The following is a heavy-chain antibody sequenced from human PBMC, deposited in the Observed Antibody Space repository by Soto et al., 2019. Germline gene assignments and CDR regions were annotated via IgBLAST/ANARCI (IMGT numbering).Heavy chain of an antibody. D-gene: IGHD2-8*02. Sequence: QVQLQQWGAGLLKPSETLSLTCAVYGGSFSGYYWTWIRQPPGTGLEWIGEINHSGSTNYNPSLKRPGTLTGSPFKEPFSLKLTSVTAADTAVYYCARDKITGLFDYWGQGTLVTVSS. CDR3: ARDKITGLFDY. V-gene: IGHV4-34*01. CDR1: GGSFSGYY. CDR2: INHSGST. J-gene: IGHJ4*02.